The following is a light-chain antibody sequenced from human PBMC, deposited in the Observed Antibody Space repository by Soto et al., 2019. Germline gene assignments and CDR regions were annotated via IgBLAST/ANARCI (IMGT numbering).Light chain of an antibody. V-gene: IGLV2-11*01. CDR1: SSDVGGYNY. Sequence: QSALTQPRSVSGSPGQSVTISCTGTSSDVGGYNYVSWYQQHPGKAPKLMIYDVSKRPSGVPDRFSGSKSGNTASLTTSGLEAEDEADYSCCSYAGSYVFGTGTKLTVL. CDR3: CSYAGSYV. J-gene: IGLJ1*01. CDR2: DVS.